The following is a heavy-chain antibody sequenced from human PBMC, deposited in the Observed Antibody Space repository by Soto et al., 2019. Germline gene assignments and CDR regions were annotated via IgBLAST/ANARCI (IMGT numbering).Heavy chain of an antibody. CDR2: IYHSGST. V-gene: IGHV4-4*02. J-gene: IGHJ6*03. CDR3: ARYYYYGSGRSNYYMDV. CDR1: SGSISSRNW. D-gene: IGHD3-10*01. Sequence: QVQLQESGPGLVKPSGTLSLTCAVSSGSISSRNWWSWVRQPPGKGLEWIGEIYHSGSTNYNPSLKSRVTISVDKSKNQFSLKLSSVTAADTAVYYCARYYYYGSGRSNYYMDVWGKGTTVTVSS.